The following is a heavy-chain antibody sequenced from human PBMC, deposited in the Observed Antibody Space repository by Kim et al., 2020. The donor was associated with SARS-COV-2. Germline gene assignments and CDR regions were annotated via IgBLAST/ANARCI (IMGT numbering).Heavy chain of an antibody. D-gene: IGHD2-2*01. CDR3: ARERCTSCYAYYDYYGMDV. J-gene: IGHJ6*02. CDR2: IYYSGST. CDR1: GGSISSSSYY. Sequence: SETLSLTCTVSGGSISSSSYYWGWIRQPPGKGLEWIGSIYYSGSTYYNPSLKSRVTISVDTSKNQFSLKLSSVTAADTAVYYCARERCTSCYAYYDYYGMDVWGQGTTVTVSS. V-gene: IGHV4-39*07.